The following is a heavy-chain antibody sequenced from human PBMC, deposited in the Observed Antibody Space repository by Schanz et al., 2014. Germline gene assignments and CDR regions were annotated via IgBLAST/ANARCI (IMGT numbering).Heavy chain of an antibody. Sequence: EVQLVESGGGLVQPGGSLRLSCAASGFTFSNHALSWVRQAPGKGLEWVSGISGSGGSTYDADSVKGRFTISRDNSNNTVFLQMNSLRAGDTAFYHCARGSSASLSRVWFDLWGQGTLVTVSS. J-gene: IGHJ5*02. CDR3: ARGSSASLSRVWFDL. V-gene: IGHV3-23*04. CDR1: GFTFSNHA. D-gene: IGHD6-6*01. CDR2: ISGSGGST.